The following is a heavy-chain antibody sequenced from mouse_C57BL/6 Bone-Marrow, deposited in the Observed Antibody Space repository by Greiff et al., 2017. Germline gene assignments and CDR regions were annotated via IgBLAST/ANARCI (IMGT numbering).Heavy chain of an antibody. Sequence: QVQLKQPGAELVKPGASVKLSCKASGYTFTSYWMHWVKQRPGRGLEWIGRIDPNSGGTKYNEKFKSKATLTVDKPSSTAYMQLSSLTSEDSAVYYSASPYYDGSSYDYSLDYWGQGTSVTVSS. CDR3: ASPYYDGSSYDYSLDY. J-gene: IGHJ4*01. V-gene: IGHV1-72*01. CDR1: GYTFTSYW. CDR2: IDPNSGGT. D-gene: IGHD1-1*01.